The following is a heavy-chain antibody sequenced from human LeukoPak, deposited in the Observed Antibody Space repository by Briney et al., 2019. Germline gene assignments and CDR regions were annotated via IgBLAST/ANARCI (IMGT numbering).Heavy chain of an antibody. V-gene: IGHV4-59*01. Sequence: SETLSLTCTVSGGSISSYYWSWIRQPPGKGLEWIGYIYYSGSTNYNPSLKSRVTISVDTFKNQFSLKLSSVTAADTAVYYCARLADTVRGVMDYYYYYYMDVWGKGTTVTVSS. J-gene: IGHJ6*03. CDR3: ARLADTVRGVMDYYYYYYMDV. D-gene: IGHD3-10*01. CDR2: IYYSGST. CDR1: GGSISSYY.